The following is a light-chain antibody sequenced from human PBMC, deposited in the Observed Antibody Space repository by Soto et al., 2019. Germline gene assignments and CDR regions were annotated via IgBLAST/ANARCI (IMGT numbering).Light chain of an antibody. CDR2: DAS. V-gene: IGKV1-5*01. CDR3: QQSMGT. CDR1: QSISSW. Sequence: DIQMTQSPSTLSASVGDRVTITCRASQSISSWLAWYQQKPGKAPKLLIYDASSLESGVPSRFSGSGSGTEFTLTISSLQPDDFATYYCQQSMGTCGQGTKVEIK. J-gene: IGKJ1*01.